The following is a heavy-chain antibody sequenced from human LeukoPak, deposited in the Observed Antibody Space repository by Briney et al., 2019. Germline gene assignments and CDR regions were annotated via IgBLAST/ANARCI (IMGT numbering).Heavy chain of an antibody. D-gene: IGHD3-3*01. J-gene: IGHJ3*01. CDR1: GFSFNKYA. CDR3: ARGSTYDFWSGDALDV. CDR2: ISGSAEKT. V-gene: IGHV3-23*01. Sequence: GGSLRLSCVGSGFSFNKYAASWVRQAPGKGLEWVLSISGSAEKTYYADSVKGRFTISRDSSQKILNLQMDNLRVEDTAIYYCARGSTYDFWSGDALDVWGQGTMVTVAS.